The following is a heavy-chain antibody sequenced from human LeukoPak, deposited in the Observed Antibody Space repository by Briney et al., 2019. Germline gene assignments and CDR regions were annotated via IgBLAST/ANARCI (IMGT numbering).Heavy chain of an antibody. Sequence: ASVKVSCKASGYTFTTYAINWVRQAPGQGLEWMAWISPYNGNTHYAQSLQGRVTVTTDTSTSTAYMELRSLRSDDTAVYYCARDNTGYNYGMDVWGQGTTVTVSS. D-gene: IGHD3-9*01. J-gene: IGHJ6*02. CDR3: ARDNTGYNYGMDV. V-gene: IGHV1-18*01. CDR2: ISPYNGNT. CDR1: GYTFTTYA.